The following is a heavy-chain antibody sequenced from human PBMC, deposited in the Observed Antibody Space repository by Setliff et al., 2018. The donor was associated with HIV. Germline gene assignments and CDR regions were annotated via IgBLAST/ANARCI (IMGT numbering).Heavy chain of an antibody. D-gene: IGHD3-10*01. CDR1: GFTFGEYA. V-gene: IGHV3-49*04. CDR2: IRGKDYGGTT. J-gene: IGHJ6*03. CDR3: TRASRGDYFGSGSYAYYYYMDV. Sequence: PGGSLRLSCTASGFTFGEYAMSWVRQAPGKGLEWVGFIRGKDYGGTTEYAASVKDRFSISRDDSKSIAYLQMNSMKTEDTAMYFCTRASRGDYFGSGSYAYYYYMDVWGKGTTVTVSS.